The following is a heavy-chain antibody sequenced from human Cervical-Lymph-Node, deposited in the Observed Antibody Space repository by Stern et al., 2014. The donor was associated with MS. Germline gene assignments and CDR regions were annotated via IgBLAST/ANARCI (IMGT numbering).Heavy chain of an antibody. V-gene: IGHV1-18*01. CDR3: ARDMELLTNYYYYGMDV. CDR2: ISAYTGNT. Sequence: QVQLVQSGAEVKKPGASVKVSCKASGYTFNSYGISWVRQAPGQGLEWMGWISAYTGNTKYAQKLQGRVTMTTDTSTSTAYMELRSLRSDDTAVYYCARDMELLTNYYYYGMDVWGQGTTVTVSS. D-gene: IGHD1-7*01. J-gene: IGHJ6*02. CDR1: GYTFNSYG.